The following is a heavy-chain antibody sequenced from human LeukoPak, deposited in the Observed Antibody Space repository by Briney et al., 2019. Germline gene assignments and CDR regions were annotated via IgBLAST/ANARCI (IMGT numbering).Heavy chain of an antibody. J-gene: IGHJ6*02. V-gene: IGHV3-7*01. CDR3: ARDCRSSWYYYYYGMDV. CDR1: GFTFSSYW. CDR2: IKQDGSEK. Sequence: PGGSLRLSCAASGFTFSSYWMSWVRQAPGKGLEWVANIKQDGSEKYYVDSVKGRFTISRDNAKNSLYLQMNSLRAEDTAVYYCARDCRSSWYYYYYGMDVWGQGTTVTASS. D-gene: IGHD6-13*01.